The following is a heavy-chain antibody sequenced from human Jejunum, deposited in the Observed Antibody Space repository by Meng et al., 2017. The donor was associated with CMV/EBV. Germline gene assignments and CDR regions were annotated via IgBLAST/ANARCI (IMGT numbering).Heavy chain of an antibody. CDR3: ARGRGNQPLFDF. J-gene: IGHJ4*02. CDR1: GGTFSTYA. D-gene: IGHD2/OR15-2a*01. V-gene: IGHV1-69*12. CDR2: LIAVFDKT. Sequence: QVRLVESGGGLKTPGSSVMVSCEASGGTFSTYAISWVRQAPGQGLEWMGGLIAVFDKTKAAPRFQDRVTFTADESTSTAYMELSSLTFEDTAVYFCARGRGNQPLFDFWGQGTLVTVSS.